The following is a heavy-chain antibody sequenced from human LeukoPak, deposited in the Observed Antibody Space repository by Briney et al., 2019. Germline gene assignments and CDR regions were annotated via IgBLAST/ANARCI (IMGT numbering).Heavy chain of an antibody. D-gene: IGHD3-16*01. CDR2: ISWNSGTI. J-gene: IGHJ4*02. CDR1: GFTFDDYA. CDR3: AKDIRASSFYYFDY. V-gene: IGHV3-9*01. Sequence: GGSLRLSCAASGFTFDDYAMHWVRQAPGKGLEWVSGISWNSGTIAYADSVKGRFTISRGNAKNSLYLQLNSLRPEDTALYYCAKDIRASSFYYFDYWGQGILVTVSS.